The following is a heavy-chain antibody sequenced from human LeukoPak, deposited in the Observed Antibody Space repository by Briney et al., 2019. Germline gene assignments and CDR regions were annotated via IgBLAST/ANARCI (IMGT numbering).Heavy chain of an antibody. Sequence: SETLSLTCTVSGYSISSGYYWGWIRPPPGKGLEWSGSIYHSGSTYYNPSLKSRVTISVDTSKNQFSLKLSSVTAADTAVYYCARDRGGYSYGYDAFDIWGQGTMVTVSS. CDR1: GYSISSGYY. D-gene: IGHD5-18*01. J-gene: IGHJ3*02. CDR2: IYHSGST. CDR3: ARDRGGYSYGYDAFDI. V-gene: IGHV4-38-2*02.